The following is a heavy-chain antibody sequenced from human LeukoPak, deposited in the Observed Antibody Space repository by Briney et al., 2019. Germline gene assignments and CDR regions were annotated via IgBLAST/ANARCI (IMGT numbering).Heavy chain of an antibody. Sequence: GGSLRLSCAASGFIFSKSWMSWVRQAPGEGLEWVANMNGDGSVKDYVDSVKGRFTISRDNARQSLYLQMSGLRAEDTAVYYCATYTHWVAGDVWGQGTTVTVSS. J-gene: IGHJ6*02. CDR1: GFIFSKSW. D-gene: IGHD3-16*01. CDR3: ATYTHWVAGDV. V-gene: IGHV3-7*01. CDR2: MNGDGSVK.